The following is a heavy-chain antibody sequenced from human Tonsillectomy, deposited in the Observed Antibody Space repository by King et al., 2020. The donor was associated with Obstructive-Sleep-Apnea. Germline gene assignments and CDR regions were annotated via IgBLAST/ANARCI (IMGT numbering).Heavy chain of an antibody. CDR1: GFTFSSYG. CDR2: ISYDGSNK. J-gene: IGHJ4*02. D-gene: IGHD3-22*01. CDR3: AKDRLRAMIVVVGSFDY. Sequence: VQLVESGGGVVHPGRSLRLSCAASGFTFSSYGMHWVRQAPGKGLEWVAVISYDGSNKYYADSVKGRFTISRDNSKNTLYLQMNSLRAEDTAVYYCAKDRLRAMIVVVGSFDYWGQGTLVTVSS. V-gene: IGHV3-30*18.